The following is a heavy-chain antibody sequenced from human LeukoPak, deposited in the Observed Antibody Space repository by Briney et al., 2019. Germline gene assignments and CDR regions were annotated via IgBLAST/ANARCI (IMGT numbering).Heavy chain of an antibody. Sequence: PSETLSLTCTVSGGSISSYYWSWIRQPPGKGLEWIGYIYYSGSTNYNPSLKSRVTISVDTSKNQFSLKLNSVTAADTAVYLCARGDYDTLTGYWNWFDPWGQGTLVTVSS. CDR1: GGSISSYY. D-gene: IGHD3-9*01. CDR2: IYYSGST. V-gene: IGHV4-59*01. J-gene: IGHJ5*02. CDR3: ARGDYDTLTGYWNWFDP.